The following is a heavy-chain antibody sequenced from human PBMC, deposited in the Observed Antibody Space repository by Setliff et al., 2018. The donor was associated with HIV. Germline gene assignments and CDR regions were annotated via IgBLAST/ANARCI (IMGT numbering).Heavy chain of an antibody. CDR2: ISNRGTT. V-gene: IGHV4-39*07. CDR1: GASVGSRSFF. J-gene: IGHJ4*02. D-gene: IGHD2-15*01. CDR3: ARSVVGAPRNPYYLDY. Sequence: SETLSLTCSVSGASVGSRSFFWGWVRQSPGKGPEWIGSISNRGTTYDNPSLKSRVIVSIDTSKDQFSLNLFHVTPADTAVYHCARSVVGAPRNPYYLDYWGLGLLVTVSS.